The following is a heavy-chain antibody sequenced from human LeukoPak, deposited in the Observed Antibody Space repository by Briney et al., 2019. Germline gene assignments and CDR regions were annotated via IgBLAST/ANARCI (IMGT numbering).Heavy chain of an antibody. CDR1: GGSISRTSSY. D-gene: IGHD1-26*01. J-gene: IGHJ4*02. V-gene: IGHV4-39*01. CDR2: IYYSGNT. CDR3: ARLLGGSYFPYFDY. Sequence: PSETLSLTCTVSGGSISRTSSYWGWIRQPPGTGLEWIGTIYYSGNTYYNPSLKSRVTISVDTSKNQFSLKLSSVTAADTAVYYCARLLGGSYFPYFDYWGQGTLVTVSS.